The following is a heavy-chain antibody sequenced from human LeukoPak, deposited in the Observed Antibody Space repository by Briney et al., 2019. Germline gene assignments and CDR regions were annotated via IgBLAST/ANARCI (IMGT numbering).Heavy chain of an antibody. Sequence: GGSLRLSCAASGFTFSSYWMHWVRQAPGKWLVWVSRINSDGSSTSYADSVKGRFTISRDNAKNTLYLQMNSLRAEDTAVYYCARDPGYYDFWSGYLSAGFEYWGQGTLVTVSS. CDR1: GFTFSSYW. V-gene: IGHV3-74*01. D-gene: IGHD3-3*01. CDR2: INSDGSST. J-gene: IGHJ4*02. CDR3: ARDPGYYDFWSGYLSAGFEY.